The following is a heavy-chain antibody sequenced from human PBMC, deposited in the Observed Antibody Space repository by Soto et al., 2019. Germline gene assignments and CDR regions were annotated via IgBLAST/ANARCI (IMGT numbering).Heavy chain of an antibody. CDR2: IGGGGDRT. V-gene: IGHV3-23*01. J-gene: IGHJ2*01. Sequence: EVQLLESGGGLVQPGGSLRLSCVGSGFTFINHAMNWVRQAPGKGLEWVSGIGGGGDRTFDADSVKGRFTISRDNSKNTVNLQMNSLRADDTAVYYCARKVLGSTTRPDYWYFDLWGRGTLVTVSS. CDR1: GFTFINHA. D-gene: IGHD3-16*01. CDR3: ARKVLGSTTRPDYWYFDL.